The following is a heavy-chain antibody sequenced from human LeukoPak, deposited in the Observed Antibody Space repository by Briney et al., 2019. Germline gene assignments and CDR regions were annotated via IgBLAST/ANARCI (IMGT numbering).Heavy chain of an antibody. CDR1: GGSISSYY. V-gene: IGHV4-59*08. Sequence: SETLSLTCTVSGGSISSYYWSWIRQPPGKGLEWIGYIYYSGSTNYNPSLKSRVTISVDTSKNQFSLKLSSVTAADTAVYYCARQVDCSSTSCPYFDYWGQGTLVTVSS. CDR3: ARQVDCSSTSCPYFDY. D-gene: IGHD2-2*01. CDR2: IYYSGST. J-gene: IGHJ4*02.